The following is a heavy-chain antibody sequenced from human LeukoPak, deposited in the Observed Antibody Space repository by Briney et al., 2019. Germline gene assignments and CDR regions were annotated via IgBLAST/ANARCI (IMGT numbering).Heavy chain of an antibody. Sequence: GGSLRLSCAASGFTFSSYAMSWVRQAPGKGLEWVSSSGDNTRYADSVKGRFTISRDNSKNTLDLQMNGPRAEDTAVYYCAKSWRYYDSSNYYAFDIWGQGTMVTVSS. CDR1: GFTFSSYA. J-gene: IGHJ3*02. V-gene: IGHV3-23*01. D-gene: IGHD3-22*01. CDR2: SGDNT. CDR3: AKSWRYYDSSNYYAFDI.